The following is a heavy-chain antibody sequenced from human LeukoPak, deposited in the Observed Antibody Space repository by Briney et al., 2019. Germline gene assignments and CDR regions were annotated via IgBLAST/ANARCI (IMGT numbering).Heavy chain of an antibody. J-gene: IGHJ6*02. D-gene: IGHD4-17*01. CDR1: GFTFSDYT. Sequence: PGGSLRLSCAASGFTFSDYTMNWVRQPPGKGLEWIGGINHSGSTNYNPSLKSRVTISVDTSKNQFSLKLSSVTAADTAVYYCARHLNYGGNAYYYYGMDVWGQGTTVTVSS. V-gene: IGHV4-34*01. CDR2: INHSGST. CDR3: ARHLNYGGNAYYYYGMDV.